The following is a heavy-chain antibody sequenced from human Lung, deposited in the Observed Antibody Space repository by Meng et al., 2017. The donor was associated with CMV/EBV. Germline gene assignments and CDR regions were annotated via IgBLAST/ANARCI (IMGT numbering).Heavy chain of an antibody. CDR3: TTSIRITMVRGVIFRDV. D-gene: IGHD3-10*01. J-gene: IGHJ6*02. Sequence: GGSLRLSCSASGFTFSNAWMSWVRQAPGKGLEWVGRIKRKNDGGTTDYAAPVKGRFTISRDDSKNTLYLQMNSLKTEDTAVYYCTTSIRITMVRGVIFRDVWGQGTTVTVSS. CDR1: GFTFSNAW. V-gene: IGHV3-15*01. CDR2: IKRKNDGGTT.